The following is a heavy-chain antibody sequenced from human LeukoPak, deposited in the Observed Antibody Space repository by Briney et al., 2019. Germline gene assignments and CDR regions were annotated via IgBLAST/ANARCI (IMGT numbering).Heavy chain of an antibody. V-gene: IGHV3-30*04. CDR2: IAYDGSNK. D-gene: IGHD3-10*01. CDR3: ARGPYYYGSGSYYNGYFDY. Sequence: PGRSLRLSCAASGFTFSRYAMHWVRQAPGKGLEWVAVIAYDGSNKYYADSVKGRFTISRDNSKNTLYLQMNSLRAEDTAVYYCARGPYYYGSGSYYNGYFDYWGQGSLVTVSS. CDR1: GFTFSRYA. J-gene: IGHJ4*02.